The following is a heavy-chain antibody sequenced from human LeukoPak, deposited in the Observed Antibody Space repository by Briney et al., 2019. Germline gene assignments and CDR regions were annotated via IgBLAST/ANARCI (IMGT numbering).Heavy chain of an antibody. Sequence: SETLSLTCAVYGGSFRGYYWSWIRQPPGKGLEWIGEINHSGSTNYNPSLKRRVTISVDTSKNQFSLKLSSVTAADTAVYYCARVVMPDWGQGTLVTVSS. D-gene: IGHD2-2*01. J-gene: IGHJ4*02. CDR2: INHSGST. V-gene: IGHV4-34*01. CDR1: GGSFRGYY. CDR3: ARVVMPD.